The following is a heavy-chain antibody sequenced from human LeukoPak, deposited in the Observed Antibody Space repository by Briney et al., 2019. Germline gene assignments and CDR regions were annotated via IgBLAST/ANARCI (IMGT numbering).Heavy chain of an antibody. J-gene: IGHJ4*02. CDR3: ARGQAASFDY. Sequence: GWSLSLSCASCVCIFSSYEMNGVRQARWRGLEWVSYISRSCSTIYYADSVKGRFTISRDNAKNSLYLQMNSLRAEDTAVYYCARGQAASFDYWGQGTLVTVSS. V-gene: IGHV3-48*03. D-gene: IGHD2-15*01. CDR1: VCIFSSYE. CDR2: ISRSCSTI.